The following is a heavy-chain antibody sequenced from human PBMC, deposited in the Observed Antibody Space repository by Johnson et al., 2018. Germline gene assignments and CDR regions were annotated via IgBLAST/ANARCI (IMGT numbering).Heavy chain of an antibody. D-gene: IGHD1-1*01. V-gene: IGHV3-74*02. J-gene: IGHJ3*01. CDR2: LKGDGSPT. CDR1: GFPFSDHW. CDR3: TRAWRNGACDL. Sequence: VQLVESGGGLVQPGGSLRLSCVASGFPFSDHWTFWVRQPPGKGLEWVSRLKGDGSPTTSADSVRGRFPISRDNAKNTVYLQMNSLTVEDTAMYYCTRAWRNGACDLWGQGTMVTVSS.